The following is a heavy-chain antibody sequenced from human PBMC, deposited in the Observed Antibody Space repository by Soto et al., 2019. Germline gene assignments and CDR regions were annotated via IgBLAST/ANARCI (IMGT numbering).Heavy chain of an antibody. D-gene: IGHD6-19*01. CDR3: ARAAAMAGITNVVDS. Sequence: SETLSLTCTVSGGSISSYYLNWIRQPPGKGLEWIGYIYFSGSTNYNPSLKSRVTMSVDTSKNQFSLKLSSVTAADTAVYYCARAAAMAGITNVVDSWGQGTLVTVSS. CDR2: IYFSGST. V-gene: IGHV4-59*12. J-gene: IGHJ4*02. CDR1: GGSISSYY.